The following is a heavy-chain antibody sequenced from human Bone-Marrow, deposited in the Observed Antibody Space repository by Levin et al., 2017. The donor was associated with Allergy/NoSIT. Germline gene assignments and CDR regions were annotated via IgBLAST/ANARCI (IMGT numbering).Heavy chain of an antibody. J-gene: IGHJ4*02. CDR2: IYSGGST. CDR1: GFTVSSNY. CDR3: ARMTTVTAGYYFDY. D-gene: IGHD4-17*01. V-gene: IGHV3-53*01. Sequence: PGASVKVSCAASGFTVSSNYMSWVRQAPGKGLEWVSVIYSGGSTYYADSVKGRFTISRDNSKNTLYLQMNSLRAEDTAVYYCARMTTVTAGYYFDYWGQGTLVTVSS.